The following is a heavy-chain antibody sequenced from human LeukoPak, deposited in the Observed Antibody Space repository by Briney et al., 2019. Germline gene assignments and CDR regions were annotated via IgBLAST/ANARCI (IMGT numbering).Heavy chain of an antibody. CDR1: GXSISSSS. CDR2: TSYNGSNK. D-gene: IGHD3-22*01. V-gene: IGHV3-30*09. Sequence: LSLTCTVSGXSISSSSYYWGWIRQPPGKGLEWVAGTSYNGSNKFYADSVKGRFGISRDNAKKKVYLQMASLRAEDPAVYYCAKGDNYYDSSGYYHVKALFDYWGQGALVTVSS. J-gene: IGHJ4*02. CDR3: AKGDNYYDSSGYYHVKALFDY.